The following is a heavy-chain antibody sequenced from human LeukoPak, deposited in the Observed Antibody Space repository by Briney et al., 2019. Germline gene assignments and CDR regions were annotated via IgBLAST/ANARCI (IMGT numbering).Heavy chain of an antibody. Sequence: SETLSLTCAVYGGSFSGYYWSWIRQPPARGLEWIGQNNHSGSTNYNPSLKSRVTISVDASKNQFSLKLSSVTAADTAVYYCARGGARTYYYYYGMDVWGKGTTVTVSS. CDR1: GGSFSGYY. D-gene: IGHD1-26*01. V-gene: IGHV4-34*01. J-gene: IGHJ6*04. CDR3: ARGGARTYYYYYGMDV. CDR2: NNHSGST.